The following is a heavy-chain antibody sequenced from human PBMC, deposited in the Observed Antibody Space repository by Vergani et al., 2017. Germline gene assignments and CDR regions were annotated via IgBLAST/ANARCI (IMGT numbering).Heavy chain of an antibody. CDR3: ETQPGISPTRYYYAIDV. CDR1: GFKFSDHY. V-gene: IGHV3-11*04. CDR2: ISPGASTV. J-gene: IGHJ6*02. D-gene: IGHD1-14*01. Sequence: LEESGGGSVKPGGSLRLSCAASGFKFSDHYMSWIRQAPGKGLEWVSHISPGASTVSYTDSVTGRFTVSRDNDNNSLTLDMTTLRVEEMDDYYCETQPGISPTRYYYAIDVWGQGSTVTVFS.